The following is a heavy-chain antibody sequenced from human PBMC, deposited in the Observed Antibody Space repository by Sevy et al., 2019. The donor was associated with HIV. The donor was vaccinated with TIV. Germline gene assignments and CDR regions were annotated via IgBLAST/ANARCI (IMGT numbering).Heavy chain of an antibody. V-gene: IGHV3-23*01. J-gene: IGHJ4*02. CDR2: ISGSGGST. Sequence: GGSLRLSCAASGFTFSSYAMSWVRQAPGQGLEWVSAISGSGGSTYYADSVKGRFTISRDNSKNTLYLQMNSLRAEDTAVYYCAASVTTPPYYFDYWGQGTLVTVSS. CDR1: GFTFSSYA. D-gene: IGHD4-17*01. CDR3: AASVTTPPYYFDY.